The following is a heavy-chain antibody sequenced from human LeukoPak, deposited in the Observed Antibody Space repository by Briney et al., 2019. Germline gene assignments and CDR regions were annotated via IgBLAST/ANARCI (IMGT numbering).Heavy chain of an antibody. J-gene: IGHJ6*02. V-gene: IGHV1-46*01. CDR2: INPSGGST. Sequence: ASVKVSCKASGYTFTSSYMHWIPQAPGQGLEWMGIINPSGGSTSYAQKFQGRVTMTKDTSTSTVYMELSSLRSEDTAVYYCARVPGFYYYYGMDVWGQGTTVTVS. CDR1: GYTFTSSY. CDR3: ARVPGFYYYYGMDV.